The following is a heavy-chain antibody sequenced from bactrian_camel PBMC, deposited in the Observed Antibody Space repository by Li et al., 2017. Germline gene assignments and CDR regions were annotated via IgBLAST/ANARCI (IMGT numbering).Heavy chain of an antibody. Sequence: HVQLVESGGGSVQAGGSLRLSCALSGHSASSGYTAWFRQAPGREREGVAAINAGYGSTFYADFVRGRFTISRDNAKNTVYLQMNSLKPEDTAVYYCVRDRDYGLGIAILSTYEYNYWGQGTQVTVS. CDR2: INAGYGST. V-gene: IGHV3S1*01. D-gene: IGHD5*01. CDR3: VRDRDYGLGIAILSTYEYNY. J-gene: IGHJ4*01. CDR1: GHSASSGY.